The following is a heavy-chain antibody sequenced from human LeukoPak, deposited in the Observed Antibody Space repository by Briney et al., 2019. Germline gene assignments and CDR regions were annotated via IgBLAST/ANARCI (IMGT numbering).Heavy chain of an antibody. D-gene: IGHD3-10*01. CDR1: GFTFTSYG. Sequence: GGSLRLSCAASGFTFTSYGMSWVRQGPGTGLEWVSVFSCTGGTTYYADSVKGRFTISRDNSKNKLYLQMKSLRAEDTAVYYCARDAIWFGELAYYWRRGTHATV. CDR2: FSCTGGTT. CDR3: ARDAIWFGELAYY. V-gene: IGHV3-23*01. J-gene: IGHJ4*02.